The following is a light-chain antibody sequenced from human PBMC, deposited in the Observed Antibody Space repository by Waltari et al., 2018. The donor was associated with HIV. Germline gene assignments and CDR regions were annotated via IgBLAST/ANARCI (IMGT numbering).Light chain of an antibody. CDR1: QGIRSY. Sequence: AIRMTQSPSSFSASTGDRVTITCRASQGIRSYLAWYQQKPGKAPKLLIYAASTLQSGVPSRFSGSGSGTDFTLTISGLQSEDFATYYWQQYYSYPLTFGGGTKVESK. V-gene: IGKV1-8*01. CDR3: QQYYSYPLT. J-gene: IGKJ4*01. CDR2: AAS.